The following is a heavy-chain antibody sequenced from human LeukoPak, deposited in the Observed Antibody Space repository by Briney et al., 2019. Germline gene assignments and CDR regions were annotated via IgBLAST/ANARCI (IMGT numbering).Heavy chain of an antibody. Sequence: GASVKVSCKASGYTFTSYYMHWVRQAPGQGLEWMGIINPSGGSTSYAQKFQGRVTMTRDTSTSTVYMELSSLRSEDTAVYYCARDLDPIAAAGTIEYYFDYWGQGTLVTVSS. CDR1: GYTFTSYY. CDR2: INPSGGST. CDR3: ARDLDPIAAAGTIEYYFDY. D-gene: IGHD6-13*01. V-gene: IGHV1-46*01. J-gene: IGHJ4*02.